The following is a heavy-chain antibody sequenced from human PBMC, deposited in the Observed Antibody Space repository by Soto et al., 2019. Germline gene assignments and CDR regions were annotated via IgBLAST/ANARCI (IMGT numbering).Heavy chain of an antibody. D-gene: IGHD3-10*01. Sequence: GGSLRLSCAASGFTFDDYAMHWVRQAPGKGLEWVSGISWNSGSIGYADSVKGRFTISRDNAKNSLYLQMNSLRAEDTALYYCAKDGFLSPYYYGSGSYYSRGYGMDVWGQGTTVTVSS. J-gene: IGHJ6*02. CDR2: ISWNSGSI. CDR3: AKDGFLSPYYYGSGSYYSRGYGMDV. V-gene: IGHV3-9*01. CDR1: GFTFDDYA.